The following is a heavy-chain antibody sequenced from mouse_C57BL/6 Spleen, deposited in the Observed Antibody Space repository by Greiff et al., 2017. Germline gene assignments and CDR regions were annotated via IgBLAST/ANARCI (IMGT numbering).Heavy chain of an antibody. CDR3: TTAYYSNYYAMDY. Sequence: VQLQQSGAELVRPGASVKLSCTASGFNIKDDYMHWVKQRPEQGLEWIGGIDPENGDTEYASKFPGKATITADTYSNTAYLQLSSLTSEDTAVYYCTTAYYSNYYAMDYWGQGTSVTVSS. V-gene: IGHV14-4*01. CDR2: IDPENGDT. J-gene: IGHJ4*01. D-gene: IGHD2-5*01. CDR1: GFNIKDDY.